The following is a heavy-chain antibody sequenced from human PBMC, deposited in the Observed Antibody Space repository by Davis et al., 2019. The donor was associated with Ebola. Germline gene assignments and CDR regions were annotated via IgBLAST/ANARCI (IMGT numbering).Heavy chain of an antibody. CDR2: IWYDGSNT. V-gene: IGHV3-33*01. J-gene: IGHJ4*02. CDR1: GFTFGSYG. D-gene: IGHD6-13*01. CDR3: ARDDYGIAAPATRY. Sequence: PGGSLRLSCAASGFTFGSYGMHWVRRAPGKGLEWVAVIWYDGSNTYYADSVKGRFTISRDNSKKTMYLQMNSLRAEDTAVYYCARDDYGIAAPATRYWGQGTLVTVSS.